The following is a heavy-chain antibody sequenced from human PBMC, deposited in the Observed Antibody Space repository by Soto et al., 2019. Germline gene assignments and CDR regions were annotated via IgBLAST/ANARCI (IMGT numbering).Heavy chain of an antibody. CDR1: GFTVSSNY. V-gene: IGHV3-53*01. CDR3: ARDSDYYDSSGYPIYYGMDV. Sequence: PGGSLRLSCAASGFTVSSNYMSWVRQAPGKGLEWVSVIYSGGSTYYADSVKGRFTISRDNSKNTLYLQMNSLRAEDTAVYYCARDSDYYDSSGYPIYYGMDVWGQGTTVTVSS. J-gene: IGHJ6*02. CDR2: IYSGGST. D-gene: IGHD3-22*01.